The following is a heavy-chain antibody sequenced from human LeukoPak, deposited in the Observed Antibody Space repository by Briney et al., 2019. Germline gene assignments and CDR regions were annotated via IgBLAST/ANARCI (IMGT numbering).Heavy chain of an antibody. V-gene: IGHV4-61*02. CDR1: GGSIGSGSYY. J-gene: IGHJ4*02. Sequence: PSETLSLTCTVSGGSIGSGSYYWRWIRQPAGKGLEWIGRIYTSGNTDYNRSLKSRVTISVDTSKNRFSLKLSSVTAADTAVYYCSRSSGYFYYFDSWGRGTLVTVSS. D-gene: IGHD3-22*01. CDR3: SRSSGYFYYFDS. CDR2: IYTSGNT.